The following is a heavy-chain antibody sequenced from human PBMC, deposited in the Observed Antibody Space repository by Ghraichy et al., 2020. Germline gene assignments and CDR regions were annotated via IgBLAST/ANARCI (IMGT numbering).Heavy chain of an antibody. V-gene: IGHV3-30*18. CDR3: AKERLRMGASFDV. Sequence: GGSLRLSCVASEFTFSNYAMSWVRQAPGRGLEWVAVISYDGSNKYYVDSVKGRFTISRDNSKNTLFLQMNNLRTEDTAVYYCAKERLRMGASFDVWGQGTMVTVSS. CDR1: EFTFSNYA. J-gene: IGHJ3*01. D-gene: IGHD3-16*01. CDR2: ISYDGSNK.